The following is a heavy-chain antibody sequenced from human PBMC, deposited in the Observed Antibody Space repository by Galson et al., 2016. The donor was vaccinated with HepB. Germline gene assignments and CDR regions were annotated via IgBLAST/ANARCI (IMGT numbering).Heavy chain of an antibody. CDR1: GFTFGEYA. D-gene: IGHD6-13*01. J-gene: IGHJ3*02. Sequence: SLRLSCAASGFTFGEYAMNWVRQAPGKGLECVAFVRSMAYGGIAEYAESVEGRFSISRDDSKSIVYLQMNSLKSEDTAVYYCTRGRRGSRLDAFDIWGQGTMVTVSS. CDR2: VRSMAYGGIA. V-gene: IGHV3-49*04. CDR3: TRGRRGSRLDAFDI.